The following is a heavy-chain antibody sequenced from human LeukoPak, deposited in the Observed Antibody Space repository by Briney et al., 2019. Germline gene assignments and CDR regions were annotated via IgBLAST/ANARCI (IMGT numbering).Heavy chain of an antibody. CDR3: ARGGIAAAGPQDY. CDR2: INHSGST. D-gene: IGHD6-13*01. J-gene: IGHJ4*02. Sequence: PSETLSLTCAVYGGSFSGYYWSWIRQPPGKGLEWIGEINHSGSTNYNPSLKSRVTISVDTSKNQFSLKLSSVTAADTAVYYCARGGIAAAGPQDYWGQGTLVTVSS. V-gene: IGHV4-34*01. CDR1: GGSFSGYY.